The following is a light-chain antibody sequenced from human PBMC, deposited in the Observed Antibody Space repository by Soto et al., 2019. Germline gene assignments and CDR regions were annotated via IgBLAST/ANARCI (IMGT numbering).Light chain of an antibody. CDR2: GAS. Sequence: EIVMTQSPATLSVSPGERATLSCRASQSVSRNLAWYQQKPGQAPSLLTYGASTRATGIPARFSGSGSGTEFTLTISSLQSEDFAVYYCQQYNNWTFTFGPGTKVDIQ. J-gene: IGKJ3*01. V-gene: IGKV3-15*01. CDR1: QSVSRN. CDR3: QQYNNWTFT.